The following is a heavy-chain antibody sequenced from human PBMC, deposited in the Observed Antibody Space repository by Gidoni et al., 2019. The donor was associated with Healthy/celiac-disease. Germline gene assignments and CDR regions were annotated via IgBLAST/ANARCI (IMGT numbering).Heavy chain of an antibody. CDR3: TTGGNNRQLTFFHYYYMDV. J-gene: IGHJ6*03. D-gene: IGHD6-6*01. CDR1: GFTFSNAW. V-gene: IGHV3-15*01. CDR2: IKSKTDGGTT. Sequence: EVQLVESGGGLVKPGGSLRLSCAASGFTFSNAWMSWVRQAPGKGLEWVGRIKSKTDGGTTDYAAPVKGRFTISRDDSKNTLYLQMNSLKTEDTAVYYCTTGGNNRQLTFFHYYYMDVWGKGTTVTVSS.